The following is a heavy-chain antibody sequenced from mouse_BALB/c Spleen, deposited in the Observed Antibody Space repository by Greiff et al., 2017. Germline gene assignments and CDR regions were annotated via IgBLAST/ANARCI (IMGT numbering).Heavy chain of an antibody. CDR3: ARGYGNYGYYAMDY. J-gene: IGHJ4*01. Sequence: VQLQQSGAELVKPGASVKLSCTASGFNIKDTYMHWVKQMPEQGLEWIGRIDPANGNTKYDPKFQGKATITADTSSNTAYLQLSSLTSEDTAVYYCARGYGNYGYYAMDYWGQGTSVTVSS. D-gene: IGHD2-1*01. CDR2: IDPANGNT. CDR1: GFNIKDTY. V-gene: IGHV14-3*02.